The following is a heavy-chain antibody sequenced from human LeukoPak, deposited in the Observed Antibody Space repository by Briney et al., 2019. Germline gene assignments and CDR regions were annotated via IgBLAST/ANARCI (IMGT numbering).Heavy chain of an antibody. CDR1: GGSISSSSYY. CDR2: MYHSGST. D-gene: IGHD6-19*01. CDR3: ASHQWLTNNYFDY. J-gene: IGHJ4*02. Sequence: SETLSLTCTVSGGSISSSSYYWGWIRQPPGKGLEWIGSMYHSGSTFYSPSLKSRVTISVDTSKNQFSLRLNSVTAAVTAVYYCASHQWLTNNYFDYWGQGTLVTVSS. V-gene: IGHV4-39*01.